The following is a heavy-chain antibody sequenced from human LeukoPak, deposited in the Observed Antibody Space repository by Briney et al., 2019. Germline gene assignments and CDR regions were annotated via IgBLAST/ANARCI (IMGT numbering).Heavy chain of an antibody. V-gene: IGHV4-30-4*01. Sequence: SQTLSLTCTVSGGSISSGDYYWSWVRQPPGKGLEWIAYMYYSGSTYYNPSLKSRVTMSADTSKNQLSLKLSSVTAADTAVYYCARPYYYDSRIDPWGQGILVTVSS. J-gene: IGHJ5*02. D-gene: IGHD3-22*01. CDR3: ARPYYYDSRIDP. CDR1: GGSISSGDYY. CDR2: MYYSGST.